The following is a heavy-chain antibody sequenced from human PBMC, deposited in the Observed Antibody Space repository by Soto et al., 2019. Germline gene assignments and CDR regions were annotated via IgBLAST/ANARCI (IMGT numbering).Heavy chain of an antibody. D-gene: IGHD5-18*01. V-gene: IGHV3-30*18. J-gene: IGHJ4*02. Sequence: GGSLRLSCAASGFTSSSYGMHWVRKAPGKGLEWVAVISYDGSNKYYADSVKGRFTISRDNSKNTLYLQMNSLRAEDTAVYYCAKDQGIQLWPNQIDYWGQGTLVTVSS. CDR2: ISYDGSNK. CDR3: AKDQGIQLWPNQIDY. CDR1: GFTSSSYG.